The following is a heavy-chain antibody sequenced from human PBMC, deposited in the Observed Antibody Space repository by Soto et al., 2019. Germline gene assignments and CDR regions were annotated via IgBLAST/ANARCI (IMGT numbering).Heavy chain of an antibody. CDR2: INQDGSEK. Sequence: PGGSLRLSCAASGFTFNTYWMDWVRQTPGKGLEWVANINQDGSEKNYVDSVKGRFTIYRDNAKNSLYLQMSSLTAEDSALYYCSRSLNSWGQGTLV. CDR3: SRSLNS. CDR1: GFTFNTYW. V-gene: IGHV3-7*01. J-gene: IGHJ4*02.